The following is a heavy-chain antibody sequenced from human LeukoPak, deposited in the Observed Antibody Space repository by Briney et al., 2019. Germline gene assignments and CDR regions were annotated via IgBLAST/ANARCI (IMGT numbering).Heavy chain of an antibody. CDR2: ISGSGGST. CDR1: GFTFSSYS. J-gene: IGHJ4*02. Sequence: GGSLRLSCAASGFTFSSYSMNWVRQAPGKGLEWVSAISGSGGSTYYADSVKGRFTISRDNSKNTLYLQMNSLRAEDTAVYYCAKGQYGATKPDYWGQGTLVTVSS. CDR3: AKGQYGATKPDY. D-gene: IGHD1-26*01. V-gene: IGHV3-23*01.